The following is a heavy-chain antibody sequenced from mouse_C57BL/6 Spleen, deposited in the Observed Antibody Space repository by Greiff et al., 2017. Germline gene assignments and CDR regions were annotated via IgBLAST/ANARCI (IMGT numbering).Heavy chain of an antibody. V-gene: IGHV1-64*01. CDR3: AREGDSSGFAY. D-gene: IGHD3-2*02. Sequence: QVQLKQPGAELVKPGASVKLSCKASGYTFTSYWMHWVKQRPGQGLEWIGMIHPNSGSTNYNEKFKSKATLTVDKSSSTAYMQLSSLTTEDSAVYYCAREGDSSGFAYWGQGTLVTVSA. CDR2: IHPNSGST. CDR1: GYTFTSYW. J-gene: IGHJ3*01.